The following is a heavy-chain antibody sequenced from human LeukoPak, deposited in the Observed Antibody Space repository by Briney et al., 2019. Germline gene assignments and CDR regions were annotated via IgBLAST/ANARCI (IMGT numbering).Heavy chain of an antibody. CDR1: GFTFSSYA. J-gene: IGHJ5*02. CDR3: AKDRGGSYLPPNWFDP. CDR2: ISYDGSNK. V-gene: IGHV3-30-3*01. Sequence: GGSLRLSCAASGFTFSSYAMHWVRQAPGKGLEWVAVISYDGSNKYYADSVKGRFTISRDNSKNTLYLQMNSLRAEDTAVYYCAKDRGGSYLPPNWFDPWGQGTLVTVSS. D-gene: IGHD1-26*01.